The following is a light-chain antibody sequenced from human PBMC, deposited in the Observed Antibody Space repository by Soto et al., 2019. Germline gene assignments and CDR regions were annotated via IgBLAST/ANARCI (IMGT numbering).Light chain of an antibody. CDR2: GAS. CDR1: QNIHNH. J-gene: IGKJ5*01. Sequence: EIVLTQCPGTLSLSPGERATLSCRASQNIHNHMSWFLQKPGQPPRLLIYGASTRATGIPARFSGSGSGTEFTLTISSLQSEDFAVYYCQQYNNWPQITFGQGTRLEIK. V-gene: IGKV3-15*01. CDR3: QQYNNWPQIT.